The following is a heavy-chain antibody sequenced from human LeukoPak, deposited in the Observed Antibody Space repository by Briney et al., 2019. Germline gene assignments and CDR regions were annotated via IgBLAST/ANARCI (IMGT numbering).Heavy chain of an antibody. D-gene: IGHD1-14*01. Sequence: SETLSLTCTVSGGSISSHYWSWIRQPPGKGLEWIGYIYYSGSTNYNPSLKSRVTISVDTSKNQFSLKLSSVTAAGTAVYYCARAAPAGGDAFDIWGQGTMVTVYS. CDR3: ARAAPAGGDAFDI. CDR2: IYYSGST. V-gene: IGHV4-59*11. J-gene: IGHJ3*02. CDR1: GGSISSHY.